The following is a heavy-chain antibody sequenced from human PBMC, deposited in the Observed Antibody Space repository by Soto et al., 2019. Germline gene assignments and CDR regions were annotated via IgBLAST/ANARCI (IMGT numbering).Heavy chain of an antibody. CDR3: ARGSDEYKWGNV. CDR2: IHPSGST. V-gene: IGHV4-34*01. D-gene: IGHD1-1*01. Sequence: QVQLQQWGAGLLKPSETLSLTCAVSGGSLSDYYWPWIRQSPGKGLEWIGEIHPSGSTYYNPSLRSRVTISVDTSKNQLSLKLTSLTAADTAIYYCARGSDEYKWGNVWGHGTTVTVSS. CDR1: GGSLSDYY. J-gene: IGHJ6*01.